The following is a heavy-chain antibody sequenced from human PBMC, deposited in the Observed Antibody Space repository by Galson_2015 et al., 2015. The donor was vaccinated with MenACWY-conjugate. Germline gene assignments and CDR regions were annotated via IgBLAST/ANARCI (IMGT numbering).Heavy chain of an antibody. Sequence: QSGAEVKKPGESLKISCKGSGYNFLTYWIGWVRQMPGKVLERVGIISPIDSKTRYSPAFEGQVTISADKSISTAYLQWNSLQASDTAMYYCARHPPGGRGMDVWGQGTTVTVSS. J-gene: IGHJ6*02. CDR2: ISPIDSKT. D-gene: IGHD1-26*01. CDR1: GYNFLTYW. V-gene: IGHV5-51*01. CDR3: ARHPPGGRGMDV.